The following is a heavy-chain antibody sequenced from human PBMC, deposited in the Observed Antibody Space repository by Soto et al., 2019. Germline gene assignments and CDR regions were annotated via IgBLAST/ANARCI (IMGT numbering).Heavy chain of an antibody. CDR2: IYYSGST. D-gene: IGHD4-17*01. CDR3: ARGGGHGDYRGGCWFDP. CDR1: GGSISSGGYY. Sequence: QVQLQESGPGLVRPSQTLSLTCTVSGGSISSGGYYWSWIRQHPGKGLEWIGYIYYSGSTYYNPSLKSRVTISVDTSKNQFALKLSSVTAADTAVYYCARGGGHGDYRGGCWFDPWGQGTLVTVSS. V-gene: IGHV4-31*03. J-gene: IGHJ5*02.